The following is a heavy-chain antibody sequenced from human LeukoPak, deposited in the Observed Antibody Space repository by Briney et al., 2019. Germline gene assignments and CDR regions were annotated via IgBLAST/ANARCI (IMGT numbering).Heavy chain of an antibody. V-gene: IGHV1-46*01. Sequence: GASVKVSCKASGYTFTSYYMHWVRQAPGQGLEWMGIINPSGGSTGYAQKFQGRVTMTRDTSTSTVYMELSSLRSEDTAVYYCARDAEIKNYYDSSGYYASYWGQGTLVTVSS. CDR2: INPSGGST. CDR1: GYTFTSYY. J-gene: IGHJ4*02. D-gene: IGHD3-22*01. CDR3: ARDAEIKNYYDSSGYYASY.